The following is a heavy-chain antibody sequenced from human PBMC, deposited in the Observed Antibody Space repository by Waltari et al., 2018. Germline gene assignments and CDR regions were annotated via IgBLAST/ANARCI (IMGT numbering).Heavy chain of an antibody. V-gene: IGHV3-9*01. Sequence: EEQLVESGGGLVQPGRSLSLSCAASGFPFDDHALHWVRQAPGKGLEWVSSISWNGENVAYADSVKGRYTIARDNAKKSLFLQMNSVRPEDTALYYCARKIRTYYVVAFDLWGQGTMVLVSS. CDR2: ISWNGENV. J-gene: IGHJ3*01. CDR3: ARKIRTYYVVAFDL. CDR1: GFPFDDHA. D-gene: IGHD1-26*01.